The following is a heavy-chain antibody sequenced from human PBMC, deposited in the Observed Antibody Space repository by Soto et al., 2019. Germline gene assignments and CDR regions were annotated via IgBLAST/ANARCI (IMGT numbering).Heavy chain of an antibody. CDR3: ARRQNFALDY. CDR1: GFTFSSYG. D-gene: IGHD1-7*01. V-gene: IGHV3-30*03. Sequence: GGSLRLSCAASGFTFSSYGMHWVRQAPGKGLEWVAIISYDGSNKYYADSVKGRFTISRDFSKNTLYLQMNSLKTEDTAVYYCARRQNFALDYWGQGTLVTVSS. CDR2: ISYDGSNK. J-gene: IGHJ4*02.